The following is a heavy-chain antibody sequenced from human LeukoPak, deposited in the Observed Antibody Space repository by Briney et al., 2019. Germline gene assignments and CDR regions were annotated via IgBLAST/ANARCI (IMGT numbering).Heavy chain of an antibody. CDR1: GFTFSRYW. J-gene: IGHJ4*02. Sequence: GGSPRLSCAASGFTFSRYWMHWVRQAPGKGLGWVSRINSDGSSTSYADSVKGRFTISRDNAKNTLYLQMNSLRAEDTAVYYCASDTVDTAVGIVYWGQGTLVTVSS. CDR3: ASDTVDTAVGIVY. V-gene: IGHV3-74*01. D-gene: IGHD5-18*01. CDR2: INSDGSST.